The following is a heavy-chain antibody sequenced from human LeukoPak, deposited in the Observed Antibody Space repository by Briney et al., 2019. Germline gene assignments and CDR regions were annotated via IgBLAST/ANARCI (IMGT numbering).Heavy chain of an antibody. CDR3: ARDPGYCSSTSHCYYYYMDV. Sequence: PSETLSLTCAVSGYSISSGYYWGWIRQPPGKGLEWVANIKQDGSEKYYVDSVKGRFTISRDNAKNSLYMQMNSLRAEDAAVYYCARDPGYCSSTSHCYYYYMDVWGKGTTVTVSS. D-gene: IGHD2-2*01. J-gene: IGHJ6*03. CDR1: GYSISSGYY. CDR2: IKQDGSEK. V-gene: IGHV3-7*01.